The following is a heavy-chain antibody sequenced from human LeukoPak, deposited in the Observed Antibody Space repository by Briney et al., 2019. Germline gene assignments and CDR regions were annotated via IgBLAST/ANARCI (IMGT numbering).Heavy chain of an antibody. CDR1: EFTISDHY. J-gene: IGHJ4*02. CDR3: TRHYFRD. CDR2: TSNKADSYTT. D-gene: IGHD3-9*01. Sequence: GGSLRLSCAASEFTISDHYMDWVRQAPGKGLEWVGRTSNKADSYTTYYAASVKGRFTISRDDSKNLLDLQMKSLKAEDTAVYYCTRHYFRDWGQGALVTVSS. V-gene: IGHV3-72*01.